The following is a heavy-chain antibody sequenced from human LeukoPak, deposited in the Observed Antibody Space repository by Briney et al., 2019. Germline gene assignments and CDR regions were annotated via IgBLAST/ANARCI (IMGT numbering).Heavy chain of an antibody. CDR1: GGSFSGYY. CDR3: ARVGPRITIFGVVIIDPNWFDP. V-gene: IGHV4-34*01. CDR2: INHSGST. J-gene: IGHJ5*02. D-gene: IGHD3-3*01. Sequence: SETLSLTCAVYGGSFSGYYWSWIRQPPGKGLEWIGEINHSGSTNYNPSLKSRVTISVDTSKNQFSLKLSSVTAADTAVYYCARVGPRITIFGVVIIDPNWFDPWGQGTLVTVSS.